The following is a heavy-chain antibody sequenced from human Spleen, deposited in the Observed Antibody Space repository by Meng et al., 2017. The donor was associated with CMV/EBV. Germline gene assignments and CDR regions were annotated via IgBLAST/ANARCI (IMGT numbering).Heavy chain of an antibody. CDR2: VYYSGST. J-gene: IGHJ3*01. CDR3: ASVRSAFDV. Sequence: SETLSLTCTVSGYSISSGYYWGWIRQPPGKGLEWIGNVYYSGSTNYNPSHKSRVSISLDTSRNQVSLNLGSATAADTAVYYCASVRSAFDVWGHGTMVTVSS. V-gene: IGHV4-38-2*02. CDR1: GYSISSGYY.